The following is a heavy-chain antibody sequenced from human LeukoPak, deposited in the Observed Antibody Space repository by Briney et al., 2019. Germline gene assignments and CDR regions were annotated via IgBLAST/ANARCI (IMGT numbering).Heavy chain of an antibody. D-gene: IGHD5-12*01. CDR1: GFTFSSYA. Sequence: GGSLRLSCAASGFTFSSYAMHWVRQAPGKRLEWAAVISYDGSNKYYADSVKGRFTISRDNSKNTLYLQMNSLRAEDTAVYYCSRGYDYLAGGGIFDYWGQGTLVTVSS. CDR2: ISYDGSNK. J-gene: IGHJ4*02. CDR3: SRGYDYLAGGGIFDY. V-gene: IGHV3-30*01.